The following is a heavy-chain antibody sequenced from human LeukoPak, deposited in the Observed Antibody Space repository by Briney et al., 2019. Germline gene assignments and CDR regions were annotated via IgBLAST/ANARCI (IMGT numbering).Heavy chain of an antibody. CDR2: ISSSGSTI. D-gene: IGHD3-10*01. J-gene: IGHJ6*03. CDR3: ARNSGAGYYFYMDV. V-gene: IGHV3-48*03. CDR1: GFTFSSYE. Sequence: GGSLRLSCAASGFTFSSYEMNWVRQAPGKGLEWVSYISSSGSTIYYADSVKGRFTTSRDNAKNSLYLQMNSLRAEDTALYYCARNSGAGYYFYMDVWGKGTAVTVSS.